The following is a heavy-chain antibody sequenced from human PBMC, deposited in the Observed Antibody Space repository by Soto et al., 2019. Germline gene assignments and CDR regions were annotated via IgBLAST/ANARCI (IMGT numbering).Heavy chain of an antibody. D-gene: IGHD3-10*01. CDR2: ITGSGGDT. CDR3: AKLGSSAWSPHYYFDY. V-gene: IGHV3-23*01. Sequence: GSLRVSCAASGFTFSNYAMGWGRQAPGKGLEWVSAITGSGGDTYYLDSVKGRFTISRDNSKNTLFLQVNSLRAEDTAIYYCAKLGSSAWSPHYYFDYWGQGT. CDR1: GFTFSNYA. J-gene: IGHJ4*02.